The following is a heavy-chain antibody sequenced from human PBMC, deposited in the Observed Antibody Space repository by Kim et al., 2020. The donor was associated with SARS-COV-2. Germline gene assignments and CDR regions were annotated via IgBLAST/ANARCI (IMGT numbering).Heavy chain of an antibody. CDR1: GFTFNIYW. CDR2: IKHDGSEK. Sequence: GGSLRLSCAASGFTFNIYWMSWVRQAPGKGLEWVANIKHDGSEKYYVDSVRGRFTISRDNAKNSLYLQMNSLRDEDTAVYYCAGGLGGSDYWGQGALVTVSS. CDR3: AGGLGGSDY. D-gene: IGHD3-16*01. J-gene: IGHJ4*02. V-gene: IGHV3-7*04.